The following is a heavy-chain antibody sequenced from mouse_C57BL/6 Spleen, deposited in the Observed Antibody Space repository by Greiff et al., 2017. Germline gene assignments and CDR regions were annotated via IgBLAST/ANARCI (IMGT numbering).Heavy chain of an antibody. D-gene: IGHD1-1*01. J-gene: IGHJ3*01. V-gene: IGHV1-39*01. CDR1: GYSFTDYN. CDR3: ARDYYGSSYWFAY. Sequence: LVESGPELVKPGASVKISCKASGYSFTDYNMNWVKQSNGKSLEWIGVINPNYGTTSYNQKFKGKATLTVDQSSSTAYMQLNSLTSEDSAAYYCARDYYGSSYWFAYWGQGTLVTVSA. CDR2: INPNYGTT.